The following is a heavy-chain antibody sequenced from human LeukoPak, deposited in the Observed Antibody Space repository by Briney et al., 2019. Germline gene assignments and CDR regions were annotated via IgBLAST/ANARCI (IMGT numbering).Heavy chain of an antibody. Sequence: PGRSLRLSCAASGFNFNSYAVHWVRQAPGKGREWVAVISYDGSINFYAASVKGRFTISRDNSKNTLYLQMNSLRAEDSALYFCARDRRYCGGGSCYFDYFFDYWGQGTLVTVSS. J-gene: IGHJ4*02. V-gene: IGHV3-30-3*01. CDR1: GFNFNSYA. D-gene: IGHD2-15*01. CDR2: ISYDGSIN. CDR3: ARDRRYCGGGSCYFDYFFDY.